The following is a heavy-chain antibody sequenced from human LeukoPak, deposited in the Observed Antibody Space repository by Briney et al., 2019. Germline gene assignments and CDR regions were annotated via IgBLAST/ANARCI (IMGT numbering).Heavy chain of an antibody. J-gene: IGHJ3*02. CDR3: ARGLLEWLLSDAFGI. V-gene: IGHV4-34*01. D-gene: IGHD3-3*01. CDR2: INHSGST. CDR1: GGSFSGYY. Sequence: SETLSLTCAVYGGSFSGYYWSWIRQPPGKGLEWIGEINHSGSTNYNPSLKSRVTISVDTSKNQFSLKLSSVTAADTAVYYCARGLLEWLLSDAFGIWGQGTMVTVSS.